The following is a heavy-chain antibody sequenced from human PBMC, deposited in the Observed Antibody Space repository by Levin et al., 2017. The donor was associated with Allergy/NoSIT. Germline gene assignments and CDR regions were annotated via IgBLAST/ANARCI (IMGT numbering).Heavy chain of an antibody. J-gene: IGHJ5*02. CDR3: ARAKYAIRPNNWFDP. V-gene: IGHV1-2*02. CDR1: GYTFTSYY. D-gene: IGHD2-8*01. Sequence: PGGSLRLSCKASGYTFTSYYMHWVRQAPGQGLEWMGWINPNSGGTNYAQKFQGRVTMTRDTSISTAYMELSRLRSDDTAVYYCARAKYAIRPNNWFDPWGQGTLVTVSS. CDR2: INPNSGGT.